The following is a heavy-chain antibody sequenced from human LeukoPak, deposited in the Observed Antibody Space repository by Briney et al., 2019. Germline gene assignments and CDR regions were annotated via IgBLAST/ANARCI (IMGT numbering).Heavy chain of an antibody. CDR3: AGGYYDSSGYYSDY. CDR1: GYTFTGYY. Sequence: ASVTVSCTASGYTFTGYYMHWVRQAPGQGLEWMGWINPNSGGTNYAQKFQGRVTMTRDTSISTAYMELSRLRSDDTAVYYCAGGYYDSSGYYSDYWGQGTLVTVSS. J-gene: IGHJ4*02. V-gene: IGHV1-2*02. CDR2: INPNSGGT. D-gene: IGHD3-22*01.